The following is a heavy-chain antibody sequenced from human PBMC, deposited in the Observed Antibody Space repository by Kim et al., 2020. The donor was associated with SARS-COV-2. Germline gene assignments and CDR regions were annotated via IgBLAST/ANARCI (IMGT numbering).Heavy chain of an antibody. Sequence: SETLSLTCTVSGGSISSGGYYWSWIRQHPGKGLEWIGYIYYSGSTYYNPSLKSRVTISVDTSKNQFSLKLSSVTAADTAVYYCARGGRGVWWEKSQGIFDYWGQGTLVTVSS. CDR3: ARGGRGVWWEKSQGIFDY. D-gene: IGHD2-21*01. V-gene: IGHV4-31*03. CDR2: IYYSGST. J-gene: IGHJ4*02. CDR1: GGSISSGGYY.